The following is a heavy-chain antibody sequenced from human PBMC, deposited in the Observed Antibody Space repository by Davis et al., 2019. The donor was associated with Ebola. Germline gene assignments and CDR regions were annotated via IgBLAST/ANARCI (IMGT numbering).Heavy chain of an antibody. CDR3: ARAQFPTTSDH. V-gene: IGHV1-18*01. CDR1: TYTFSTYS. J-gene: IGHJ4*02. CDR2: ISAYSGNT. Sequence: AASVKVSCKASTYTFSTYSINWVRQAPGQGLEWMGWISAYSGNTNYAQNLQDRITMTTDTSTSTAYMEVGILRSDDTAVYYCARAQFPTTSDHWGQGTLVTVSS. D-gene: IGHD1-1*01.